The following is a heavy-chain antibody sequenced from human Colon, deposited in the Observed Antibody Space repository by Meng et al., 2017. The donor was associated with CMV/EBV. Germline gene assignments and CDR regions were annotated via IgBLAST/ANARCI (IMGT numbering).Heavy chain of an antibody. D-gene: IGHD5-12*01. V-gene: IGHV4-4*07. Sequence: QLQDSGPGRVKPSEPPSPTRTVSGAPITTYYWGWIRQPAGEGLEWLGRISTNRNTDYNPSLNSRATIWLDTSNNQFSLKLTSVTAADTAVYYCVRGGYSGTQTGGVQEYWGQGTLVTVSS. CDR3: VRGGYSGTQTGGVQEY. CDR1: GAPITTYY. CDR2: ISTNRNT. J-gene: IGHJ4*02.